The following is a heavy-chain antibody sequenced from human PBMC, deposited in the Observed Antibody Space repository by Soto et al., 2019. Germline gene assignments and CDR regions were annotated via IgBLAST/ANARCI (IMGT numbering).Heavy chain of an antibody. D-gene: IGHD1-1*01. CDR1: GYAFGDYD. CDR3: ARMATYGTLNWFDP. Sequence: ASVKVSCKASGYAFGDYDISWVRQAPGQGLEWMGWMDPNSANTGYAQKFQGRVSMTRDMSISTAYMELSRLRPEDTAIYYCARMATYGTLNWFDPWGRGALVTVSS. V-gene: IGHV1-8*01. CDR2: MDPNSANT. J-gene: IGHJ5*02.